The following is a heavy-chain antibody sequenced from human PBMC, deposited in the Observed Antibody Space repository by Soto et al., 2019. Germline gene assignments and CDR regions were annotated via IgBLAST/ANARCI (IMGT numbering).Heavy chain of an antibody. CDR1: GFTFSSYW. Sequence: GGSLRLSCAASGFTFSSYWMSWVRQAPGKGLEWVANIKQDGSEKYYVDSVKGRFTISRDNAKNSLYLQMNSLRAEDTAVYYCAASPRAYYDFWSGYYNPYYYGMDVWGQGTTVTVSS. D-gene: IGHD3-3*01. CDR3: AASPRAYYDFWSGYYNPYYYGMDV. CDR2: IKQDGSEK. V-gene: IGHV3-7*03. J-gene: IGHJ6*02.